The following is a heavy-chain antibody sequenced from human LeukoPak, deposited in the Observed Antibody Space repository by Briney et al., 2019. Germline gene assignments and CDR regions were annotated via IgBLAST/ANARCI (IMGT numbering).Heavy chain of an antibody. CDR3: ARTHPQYYYDSSGYYYATPYFDY. CDR2: ISWNGGST. CDR1: GFTFDDYG. Sequence: GGSLRLSCAASGFTFDDYGMSWVRQPPGKGLEWVSGISWNGGSTGYADSVKGRFTISRDSAKSSLYLQMNSLRAEDTAVYYCARTHPQYYYDSSGYYYATPYFDYWGQGTLVTVSS. D-gene: IGHD3-22*01. J-gene: IGHJ4*02. V-gene: IGHV3-20*04.